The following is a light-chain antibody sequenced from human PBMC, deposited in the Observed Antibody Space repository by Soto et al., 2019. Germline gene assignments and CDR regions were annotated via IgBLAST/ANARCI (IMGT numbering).Light chain of an antibody. J-gene: IGLJ3*02. V-gene: IGLV2-23*02. CDR3: CSYAGSATWV. CDR1: NSDVGNYNL. CDR2: EVT. Sequence: QSALTQPASVSGSPGQSITISCTGTNSDVGNYNLVSWYQQHPGKAPKLMMYEVTKRPPGVSNRFSGSKSGNTASLTISGLQAEDEADYYCCSYAGSATWVFGGGTKLTVL.